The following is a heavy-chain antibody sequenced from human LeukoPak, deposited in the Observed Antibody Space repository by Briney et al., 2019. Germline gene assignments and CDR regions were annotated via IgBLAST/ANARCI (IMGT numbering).Heavy chain of an antibody. CDR2: INTDGSST. CDR3: ARVHCSSTSCYEWGYYYYRDV. V-gene: IGHV3-74*01. Sequence: GGSLRLSCAASGFTFSSYWMHWVRQAPGKGLVWVSRINTDGSSTSYADSVKGRFTISRDNAKNTLYLQMNSLRAEDTAVYYCARVHCSSTSCYEWGYYYYRDVWGKGTTVTVSS. D-gene: IGHD2-2*01. J-gene: IGHJ6*03. CDR1: GFTFSSYW.